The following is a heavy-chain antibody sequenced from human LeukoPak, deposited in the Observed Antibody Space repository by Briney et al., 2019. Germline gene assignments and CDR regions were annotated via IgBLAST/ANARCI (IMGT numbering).Heavy chain of an antibody. CDR3: ARDLGLNTMDV. CDR1: GFTFSSYA. J-gene: IGHJ6*02. D-gene: IGHD3-16*01. Sequence: PGGSLRLSCAASGFTFSSYAMSWVRQAPGRGLEWVAVIWYDGSKKYYADSVKGRFTISRDDSKSTLSLQMNSLRAEDTAVYYCARDLGLNTMDVWGQGTTVTVSS. CDR2: IWYDGSKK. V-gene: IGHV3-33*08.